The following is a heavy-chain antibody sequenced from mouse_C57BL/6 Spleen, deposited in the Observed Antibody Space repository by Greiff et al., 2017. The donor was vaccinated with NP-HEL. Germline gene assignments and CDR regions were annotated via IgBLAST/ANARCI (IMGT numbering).Heavy chain of an antibody. CDR2: IRNKANGYTT. V-gene: IGHV7-3*01. Sequence: DVHLVESGGGLVQPGGSLSLSCAASGFTFTDYYMSWVRQPPGKALEWLGFIRNKANGYTTEYSASVKGRFTISRDNSQSILYLQMNALRAEDSATYYCARRGDAMDYWGQGTSVTVSS. CDR1: GFTFTDYY. J-gene: IGHJ4*01. CDR3: ARRGDAMDY.